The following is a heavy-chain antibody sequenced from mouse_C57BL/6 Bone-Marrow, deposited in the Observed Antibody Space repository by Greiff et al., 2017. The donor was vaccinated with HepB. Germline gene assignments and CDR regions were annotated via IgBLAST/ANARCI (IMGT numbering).Heavy chain of an antibody. CDR3: ARRDYSNYHWYFDV. J-gene: IGHJ1*03. D-gene: IGHD2-5*01. CDR1: GYAFSSSW. Sequence: QVHVKQSGPELVKPGASVKISCKASGYAFSSSWMNWVKQRPGKGLEWIGRIYPGDGDTNYNGKFKGKATLTADKSSSTAYMQLSSLTSEDAAVYFCARRDYSNYHWYFDVWGTGTTVTVSS. CDR2: IYPGDGDT. V-gene: IGHV1-82*01.